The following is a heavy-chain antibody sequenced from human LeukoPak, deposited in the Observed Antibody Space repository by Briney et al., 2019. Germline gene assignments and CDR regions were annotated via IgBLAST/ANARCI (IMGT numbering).Heavy chain of an antibody. CDR2: ISGSGGST. J-gene: IGHJ4*02. V-gene: IGHV3-23*01. CDR3: AKDSSGGSSSWGDYFDY. CDR1: GFTFSSYA. Sequence: GGSLRLSCAASGFTFSSYAMSWVRQAPGKGLEWVSAISGSGGSTYYADSVKGRSTISRDNSKNTLYLQMNSLRAEDTAVYYCAKDSSGGSSSWGDYFDYWGQGTLVTVSS. D-gene: IGHD6-13*01.